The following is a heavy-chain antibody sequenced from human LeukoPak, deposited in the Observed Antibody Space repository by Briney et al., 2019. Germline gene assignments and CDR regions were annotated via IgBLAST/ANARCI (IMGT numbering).Heavy chain of an antibody. Sequence: GGSLRLSCAASGFTFSSYGMHWVRQTPGKGLEWVAFIRYDGSNKYYADSVKGRFTISRDNSKNTLYLQMNSLRAEDTAVYYSANGGGCDYWGQGTLVTVSS. V-gene: IGHV3-30*02. J-gene: IGHJ4*02. CDR3: ANGGGCDY. CDR1: GFTFSSYG. D-gene: IGHD3-16*01. CDR2: IRYDGSNK.